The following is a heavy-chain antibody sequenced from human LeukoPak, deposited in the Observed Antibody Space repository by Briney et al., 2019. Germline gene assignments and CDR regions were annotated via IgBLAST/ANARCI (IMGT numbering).Heavy chain of an antibody. Sequence: GGSLRLSCAASGCTFSSYSMNWVRQAPGKGREWVSSISSSSSYIYYADSVKGRFTISRDNAKNSLYLQMNSLRAEDTAVYYCARDAVAGIPYYYYMDVWGKGTTVTVSS. CDR3: ARDAVAGIPYYYYMDV. D-gene: IGHD6-19*01. CDR1: GCTFSSYS. CDR2: ISSSSSYI. J-gene: IGHJ6*03. V-gene: IGHV3-21*01.